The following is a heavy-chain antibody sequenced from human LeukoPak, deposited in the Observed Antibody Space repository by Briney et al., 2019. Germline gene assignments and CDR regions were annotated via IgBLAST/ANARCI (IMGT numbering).Heavy chain of an antibody. D-gene: IGHD6-6*01. Sequence: ASVKVSCKTSGYIFGHNGISWVRQAPGQGLEWMGGIIPIFGTANYAQKFQGRVTITADESMSTAYMELSSLRSEDTAVYYCASYAARRDYFDYWGQGTLVTVSS. CDR1: GYIFGHNG. CDR3: ASYAARRDYFDY. V-gene: IGHV1-69*13. J-gene: IGHJ4*02. CDR2: IIPIFGTA.